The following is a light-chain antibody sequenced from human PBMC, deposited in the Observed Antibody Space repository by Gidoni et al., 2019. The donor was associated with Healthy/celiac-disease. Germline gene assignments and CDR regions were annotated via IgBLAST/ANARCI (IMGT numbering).Light chain of an antibody. CDR1: SSNIGAGYD. CDR3: QSYDSSLRGPYVV. CDR2: GNS. V-gene: IGLV1-40*01. Sequence: QSVLTQPPSVSGAPGQRVTISCTGSSSNIGAGYDVHWYQQLPGTAPKLLTYGNSNRPSGVPDRFSGSKSGTSASLAITGLQAEDEADYYCQSYDSSLRGPYVVFGGGTKLTVL. J-gene: IGLJ2*01.